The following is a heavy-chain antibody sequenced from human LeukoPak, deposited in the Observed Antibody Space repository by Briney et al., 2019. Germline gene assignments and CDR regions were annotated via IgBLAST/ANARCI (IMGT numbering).Heavy chain of an antibody. J-gene: IGHJ4*02. CDR2: IYGGGKT. CDR3: ARDSGGYPALGY. V-gene: IGHV3-53*01. D-gene: IGHD3-22*01. Sequence: PGGSLRLSCAASGFTFSSYSMNWVRQAPGKGLEWVSVIYGGGKTYYADSVKGRFTISRDNSKNTMYLQMNSLRAEDTAVYYCARDSGGYPALGYWGQGTLVTVSS. CDR1: GFTFSSYS.